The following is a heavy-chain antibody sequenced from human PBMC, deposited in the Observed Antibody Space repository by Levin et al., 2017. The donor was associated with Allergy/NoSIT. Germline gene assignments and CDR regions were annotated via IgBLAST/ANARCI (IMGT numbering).Heavy chain of an antibody. V-gene: IGHV1-18*01. Sequence: GGSLRLSCKASGYTFTSFGFSWVRQAPGQGLEWMGWISAYNGHTNYAQKLQGRVTMTTDTSTTTAYMELRSLRSDDTAVYYCARDGDHGDYAHYWGQGTLVTVSS. CDR3: ARDGDHGDYAHY. CDR2: ISAYNGHT. CDR1: GYTFTSFG. J-gene: IGHJ4*02. D-gene: IGHD4-17*01.